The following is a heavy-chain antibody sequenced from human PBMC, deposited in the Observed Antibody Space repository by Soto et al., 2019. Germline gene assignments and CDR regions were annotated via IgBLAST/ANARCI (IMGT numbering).Heavy chain of an antibody. CDR2: IYPGDSDT. Sequence: ESLKLPCKCSGNSCTSYWSGLVLQMPGKGLEWMGIIYPGDSDTRYSPSFQGQVTISADKSISTAYLQWSSLKASDTAMYYCARVKEDDYSEYFDYWGQGTLVTVSS. D-gene: IGHD4-4*01. CDR3: ARVKEDDYSEYFDY. CDR1: GNSCTSYW. J-gene: IGHJ4*02. V-gene: IGHV5-51*01.